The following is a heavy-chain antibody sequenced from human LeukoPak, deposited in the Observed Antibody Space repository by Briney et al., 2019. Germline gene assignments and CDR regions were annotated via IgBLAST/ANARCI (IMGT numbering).Heavy chain of an antibody. Sequence: GGSLRLSCVGSGLILNDHAMHWVRQVPGKGLEWVSGIGWDSGRIGYADSVKGRFTTSRDNSKNTLYLQMNSLRAEDTAVYYCATLERLGYDAFDIWGQGTMVTVSS. V-gene: IGHV3-9*01. CDR2: IGWDSGRI. J-gene: IGHJ3*02. D-gene: IGHD5-24*01. CDR3: ATLERLGYDAFDI. CDR1: GLILNDHA.